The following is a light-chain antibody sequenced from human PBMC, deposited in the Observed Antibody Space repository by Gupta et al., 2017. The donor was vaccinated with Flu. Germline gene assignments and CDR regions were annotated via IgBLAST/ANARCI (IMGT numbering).Light chain of an antibody. J-gene: IGLJ3*02. Sequence: QSVLTPPPSPSGAPGQRVTIPCSRSSSNIGSNYVYWYQQLPGTAPKLLIYRNNQRPSGVPDRFSGSKSGTSASLAISGLRSEDEADYYCAAWDDSLSGPSWVFGGGTKLTVL. CDR3: AAWDDSLSGPSWV. CDR1: SSNIGSNY. V-gene: IGLV1-47*01. CDR2: RNN.